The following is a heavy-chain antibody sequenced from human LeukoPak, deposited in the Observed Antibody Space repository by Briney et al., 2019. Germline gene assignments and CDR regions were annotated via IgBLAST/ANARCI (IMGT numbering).Heavy chain of an antibody. J-gene: IGHJ4*02. CDR1: GDIVSSNSAA. Sequence: TSQTLSLTCAISGDIVSSNSAAWNWIRQSPSRGLEWLGRTYYRSKWYNDYAVSVKSRITINPDTSKNQFSLQLNSVTPEDTAVYYCARGGRLWFGEFPNLPFDYWGQGTLVTVSS. V-gene: IGHV6-1*01. D-gene: IGHD3-10*01. CDR2: TYYRSKWYN. CDR3: ARGGRLWFGEFPNLPFDY.